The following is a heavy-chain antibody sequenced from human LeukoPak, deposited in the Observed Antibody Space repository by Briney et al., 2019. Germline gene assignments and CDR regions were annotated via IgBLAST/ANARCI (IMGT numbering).Heavy chain of an antibody. Sequence: GGSLRLSCAASGFTFSSYEMNWVRQAPGKGLEWVSYISSSGSTIYYADSVKGRFTISRDNAKNSLYLQMNSLRAEDMALYYCAKAVRPPVAGSSAFDIWGQGTMVTVSS. CDR1: GFTFSSYE. J-gene: IGHJ3*02. CDR3: AKAVRPPVAGSSAFDI. CDR2: ISSSGSTI. V-gene: IGHV3-48*03. D-gene: IGHD6-19*01.